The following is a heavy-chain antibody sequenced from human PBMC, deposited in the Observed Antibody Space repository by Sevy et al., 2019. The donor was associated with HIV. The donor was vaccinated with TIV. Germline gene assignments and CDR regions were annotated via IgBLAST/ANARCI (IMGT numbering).Heavy chain of an antibody. CDR3: ARGKSGSGYALNY. D-gene: IGHD5-18*01. CDR2: IHSDDTT. CDR1: GFTVNSNY. J-gene: IGHJ4*01. Sequence: GGSLRLSCAASGFTVNSNYMTWVRQAPGKGLEGVSVIHSDDTTYHADSVKDRFTISRDNFKNTLYLHMSSLRAGDTAVYYCARGKSGSGYALNYWGQEPWSPSPQ. V-gene: IGHV3-66*01.